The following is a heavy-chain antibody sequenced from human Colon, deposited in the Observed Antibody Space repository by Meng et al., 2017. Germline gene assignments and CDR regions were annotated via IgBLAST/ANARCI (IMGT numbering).Heavy chain of an antibody. Sequence: LSLTCAASGFTFSSYSMNWVRQAPGKGLEWVSSISSSSSYIYYADSVKGRFTISRDNAKNSLYLQMNSLRAEDTAVYYCARDIPHYYDSSGYYEFDYWGQGTLVTVSS. D-gene: IGHD3-22*01. CDR1: GFTFSSYS. CDR2: ISSSSSYI. V-gene: IGHV3-21*01. J-gene: IGHJ4*02. CDR3: ARDIPHYYDSSGYYEFDY.